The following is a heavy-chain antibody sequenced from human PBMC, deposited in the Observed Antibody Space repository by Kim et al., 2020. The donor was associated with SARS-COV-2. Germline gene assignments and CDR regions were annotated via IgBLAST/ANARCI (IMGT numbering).Heavy chain of an antibody. Sequence: ASVKVSCKASGYTFTGYYMHWVRQAPGQGLEWMGWINPNSGGTNYAQKFQGRVTMTRDTSISTAYMELSRLRSDDTAVYYCARDRGYYYDSSGYYYPIYYFDYWGQGTLVTVSS. V-gene: IGHV1-2*02. D-gene: IGHD3-22*01. CDR3: ARDRGYYYDSSGYYYPIYYFDY. CDR2: INPNSGGT. J-gene: IGHJ4*02. CDR1: GYTFTGYY.